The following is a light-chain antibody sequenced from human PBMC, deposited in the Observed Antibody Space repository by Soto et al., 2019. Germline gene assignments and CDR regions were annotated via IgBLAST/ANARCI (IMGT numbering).Light chain of an antibody. V-gene: IGKV1-5*03. CDR3: QQYNSYST. J-gene: IGKJ1*01. Sequence: DMQVPQSGSTCSASVADRVTITCRASQSISSWLAWYQQKPGKAPKLLIYKASSLESGVPSRFSGSGSGTEFTLPISSLQPDDFATYYGQQYNSYSTFGQGTKVDIK. CDR1: QSISSW. CDR2: KAS.